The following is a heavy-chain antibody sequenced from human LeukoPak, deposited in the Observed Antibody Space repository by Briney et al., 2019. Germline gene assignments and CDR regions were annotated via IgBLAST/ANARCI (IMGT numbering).Heavy chain of an antibody. Sequence: PGRSLRLSCAASGFTFSSYGMHWVRQAPGKGLEWVAVISYDGSNKYYADSVKGRFTISRDNSKNTLYLQMNSLRAEDTAVYYCARDGEVAAAFDYWGQGTLVTVSS. D-gene: IGHD6-13*01. CDR1: GFTFSSYG. V-gene: IGHV3-30*03. J-gene: IGHJ4*02. CDR3: ARDGEVAAAFDY. CDR2: ISYDGSNK.